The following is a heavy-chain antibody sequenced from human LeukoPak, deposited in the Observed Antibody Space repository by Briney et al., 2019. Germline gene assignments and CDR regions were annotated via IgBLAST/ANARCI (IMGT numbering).Heavy chain of an antibody. J-gene: IGHJ4*02. CDR3: AREVDIVVVPAAMLDY. D-gene: IGHD2-2*03. V-gene: IGHV1-2*02. CDR1: GYTFTGYY. CDR2: INPNSGGT. Sequence: ASVKVSCKASGYTFTGYYMHWVRQAPGQGLEWMGWINPNSGGTNYAQKFQGRATMTRDTSISTAYMELSRLRSDDTAVYYCAREVDIVVVPAAMLDYWGQGTLVTVSS.